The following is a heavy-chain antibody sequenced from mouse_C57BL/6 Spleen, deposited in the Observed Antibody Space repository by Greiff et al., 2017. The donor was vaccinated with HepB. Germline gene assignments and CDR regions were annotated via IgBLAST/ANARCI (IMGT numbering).Heavy chain of an antibody. CDR2: ISNGGGST. CDR3: ARRSWDWYFDV. Sequence: EVQVVESGGGLVQPGGSLKLSCAASGFTFSDYYMYWVRQTPEKRLEWVAYISNGGGSTYYPDTVKGRFTISRDNAKNTLYLQMSRLKSEDTAMYYCARRSWDWYFDVWGTGTTVTVSS. D-gene: IGHD4-1*01. V-gene: IGHV5-12*01. CDR1: GFTFSDYY. J-gene: IGHJ1*03.